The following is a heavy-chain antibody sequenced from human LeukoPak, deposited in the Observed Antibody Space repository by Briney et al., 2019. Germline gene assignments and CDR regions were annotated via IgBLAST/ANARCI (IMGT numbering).Heavy chain of an antibody. D-gene: IGHD6-19*01. J-gene: IGHJ6*02. V-gene: IGHV4-59*01. CDR3: ARAASQGASIAVATYGMDV. CDR2: IYYSGST. CDR1: GGSISSYY. Sequence: SETLSLTCTVSGGSISSYYWSWIRQPPGKGLEWIGYIYYSGSTNYNPSLKSRVTISVDTSKNQFSLKLSSVTAADTAVYYCARAASQGASIAVATYGMDVWGQGTTVTVSS.